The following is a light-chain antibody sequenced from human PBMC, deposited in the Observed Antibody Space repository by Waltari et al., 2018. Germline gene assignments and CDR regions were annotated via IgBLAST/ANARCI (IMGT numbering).Light chain of an antibody. Sequence: EIVLTQSPGTLSLSPGERAPLSCRASQSVGRSLAWYQQKPGQAPRLLIYDASSRAAGIPDRFSGSGSGTDFSLAISGLEPEDFAVYYCQKYVSLPATFGQGTKVEIK. CDR3: QKYVSLPAT. CDR2: DAS. J-gene: IGKJ1*01. CDR1: QSVGRS. V-gene: IGKV3-20*01.